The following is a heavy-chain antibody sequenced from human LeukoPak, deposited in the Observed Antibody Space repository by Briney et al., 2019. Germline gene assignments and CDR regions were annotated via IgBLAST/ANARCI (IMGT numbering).Heavy chain of an antibody. J-gene: IGHJ6*02. Sequence: EASVTVSCKASGYTFTSYGISWVRQAPGQGLEWMGWISAYNGNTNYAQKLQGRVTMTTDTSTSTAYMELRSLRSDDTAVYYCAREPSITMVRGVKTGDVWGQGTTVTVSS. CDR3: AREPSITMVRGVKTGDV. CDR1: GYTFTSYG. V-gene: IGHV1-18*01. CDR2: ISAYNGNT. D-gene: IGHD3-10*01.